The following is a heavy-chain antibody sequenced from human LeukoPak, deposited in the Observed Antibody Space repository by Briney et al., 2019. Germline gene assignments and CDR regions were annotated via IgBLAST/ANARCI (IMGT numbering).Heavy chain of an antibody. CDR3: ASQEAGRSDYSSSSSGVIDY. V-gene: IGHV4-59*08. CDR2: MYESGST. CDR1: GGSISSYY. Sequence: SETLSLTCTVSGGSISSYYWSWIRQPPGKGLEWIGYMYESGSTNYNPSLKSRVTISVDTSKNQFSLKLSSVTAADTAVYYCASQEAGRSDYSSSSSGVIDYWGQGTLVTVSS. J-gene: IGHJ4*02. D-gene: IGHD6-6*01.